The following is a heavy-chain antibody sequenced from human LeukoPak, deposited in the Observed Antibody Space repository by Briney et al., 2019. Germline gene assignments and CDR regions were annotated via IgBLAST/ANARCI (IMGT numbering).Heavy chain of an antibody. CDR2: INHSGST. Sequence: PSETLSLTCAVYGGSFSGYYWSWIRQPPGKGLEWIGEINHSGSTNYNPSLKSRVTISVDTSKNQFSLKLSSVTAADTAVYCCARGAARGNRYFQHWGQGTLVTVSS. D-gene: IGHD3-16*01. V-gene: IGHV4-34*01. CDR3: ARGAARGNRYFQH. J-gene: IGHJ1*01. CDR1: GGSFSGYY.